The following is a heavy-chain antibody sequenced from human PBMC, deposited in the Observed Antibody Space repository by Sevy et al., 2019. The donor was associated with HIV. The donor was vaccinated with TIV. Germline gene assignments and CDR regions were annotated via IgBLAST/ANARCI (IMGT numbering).Heavy chain of an antibody. CDR1: GYTFTSYG. Sequence: ASVKVSCKASGYTFTSYGISWVRQAPGQGLEWMGWISAYNGETNYAQKLQGRVTMTTDTSTSTAYMELTSLRSDDTAVYCCARVYYDFWSGYYRRDAFDSWGQGKRVTVSS. D-gene: IGHD3-3*01. V-gene: IGHV1-18*01. J-gene: IGHJ3*02. CDR2: ISAYNGET. CDR3: ARVYYDFWSGYYRRDAFDS.